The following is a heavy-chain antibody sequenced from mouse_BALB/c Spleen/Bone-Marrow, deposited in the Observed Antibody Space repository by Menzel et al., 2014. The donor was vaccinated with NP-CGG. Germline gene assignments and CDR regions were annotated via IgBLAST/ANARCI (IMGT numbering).Heavy chain of an antibody. V-gene: IGHV1-14*01. D-gene: IGHD2-14*01. Sequence: VQLKESGPELVKPGASVKMSCKASGYTFTSYVMYWAKQKPGQGLEWIGYINPYNDGTKYNEKFKGKATLTSDKSSSTAYMELSSLTSEDSAVYYCAKGDNYRYDFDYWGQGTTLTVSS. J-gene: IGHJ2*01. CDR3: AKGDNYRYDFDY. CDR1: GYTFTSYV. CDR2: INPYNDGT.